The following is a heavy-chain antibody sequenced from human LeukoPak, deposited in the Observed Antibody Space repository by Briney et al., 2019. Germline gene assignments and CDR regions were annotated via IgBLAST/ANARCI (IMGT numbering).Heavy chain of an antibody. CDR2: IYYSGST. CDR1: GGSISSSSYY. V-gene: IGHV4-39*01. CDR3: ARHPNGWYKDEGRFDY. J-gene: IGHJ4*02. D-gene: IGHD6-19*01. Sequence: IPSETLSLTCTVSGGSISSSSYYWGWIRQPPGKGLEWIGSIYYSGSTYYNPSLKSRVTISVDTSKNQFSLKLSSVTAADTAVYYCARHPNGWYKDEGRFDYWGQGTLVTVSS.